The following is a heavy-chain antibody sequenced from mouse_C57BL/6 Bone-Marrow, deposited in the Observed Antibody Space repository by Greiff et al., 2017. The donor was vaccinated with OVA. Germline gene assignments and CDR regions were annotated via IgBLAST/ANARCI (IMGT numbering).Heavy chain of an antibody. CDR3: ARHASDSNDAMDY. V-gene: IGHV5-2*01. J-gene: IGHJ4*01. CDR1: EYEFPSHD. D-gene: IGHD2-5*01. CDR2: INSDGGST. Sequence: EVKLMESGGGLVQPGESLKLSCESNEYEFPSHDMSWVRKTPEKRLELVAAINSDGGSTYYPDTMERRFIISRDNTKKTLYLQISSLRSEDTALYYCARHASDSNDAMDYWGQGTSVTVSS.